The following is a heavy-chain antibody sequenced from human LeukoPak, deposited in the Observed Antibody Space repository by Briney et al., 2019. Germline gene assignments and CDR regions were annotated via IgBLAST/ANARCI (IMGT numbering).Heavy chain of an antibody. CDR3: ARGGANFFDF. D-gene: IGHD2-8*01. CDR2: IRQDGSEK. V-gene: IGHV3-7*02. J-gene: IGHJ4*02. CDR1: GFTFSNYW. Sequence: GGSLRLSCAASGFTFSNYWMSWVRQAPGKGLEWVANIRQDGSEKYYVDSVKGRFTISRDDAKNSLYLQMNSLSTQDTAVYYCARGGANFFDFWGQGTLVTVSS.